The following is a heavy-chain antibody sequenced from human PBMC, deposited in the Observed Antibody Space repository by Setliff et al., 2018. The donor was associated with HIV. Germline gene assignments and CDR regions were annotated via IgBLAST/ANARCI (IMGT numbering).Heavy chain of an antibody. CDR3: AKAFGYCSGGGCPVLMDV. V-gene: IGHV3-30*02. CDR2: IRYDGDNK. J-gene: IGHJ6*03. D-gene: IGHD2-15*01. CDR1: GFTFSGYG. Sequence: PGESLKISCAASGFTFSGYGMYWVRQAPGKGLEWVAFIRYDGDNKYYADSVKGRFTISRDNSKNTLYLQMNSLRAKDAAVYYCAKAFGYCSGGGCPVLMDVWGKGTTVTVSS.